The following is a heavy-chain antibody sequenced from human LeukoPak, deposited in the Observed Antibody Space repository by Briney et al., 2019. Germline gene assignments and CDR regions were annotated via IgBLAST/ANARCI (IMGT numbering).Heavy chain of an antibody. Sequence: VASVKVSCXASGGTFSSYAISWVRQAPGQGLEWMGRIIPIFGTANYAQKFQGRVTITTDESTSTAYMELSSLRSEDTAVYYCARDSSSGWSTYWGQGTLVTVSS. CDR2: IIPIFGTA. CDR1: GGTFSSYA. J-gene: IGHJ4*02. CDR3: ARDSSSGWSTY. V-gene: IGHV1-69*05. D-gene: IGHD6-19*01.